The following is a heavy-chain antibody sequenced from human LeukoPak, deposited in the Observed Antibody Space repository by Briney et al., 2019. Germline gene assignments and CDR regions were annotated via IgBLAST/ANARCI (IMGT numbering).Heavy chain of an antibody. CDR1: GFTVSSNY. J-gene: IGHJ4*02. Sequence: GGSLRLSCAASGFTVSSNYMNWVRQAPGKGLEWISYISSSSSAIQYADSVKGRFTISRDNDKNSLYLQMNSLRAEDTAVYYCTRDSGRRRGVFNIDYWGQGTLVTVSS. CDR3: TRDSGRRRGVFNIDY. V-gene: IGHV3-48*01. CDR2: ISSSSSAI. D-gene: IGHD3-10*01.